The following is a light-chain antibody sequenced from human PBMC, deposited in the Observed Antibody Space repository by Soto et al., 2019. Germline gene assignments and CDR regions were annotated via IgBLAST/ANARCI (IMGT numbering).Light chain of an antibody. CDR2: AAS. Sequence: DVQMTQSPSSLSVSVGDRVTITCRASQDINSYLAWYQQKPGNAPKSLIYAASSLQTGVPSRFSGSESVTDFTLTISNLKPEDSATYYCQQYNIYPLAFGGGTKVEIK. J-gene: IGKJ4*01. CDR1: QDINSY. V-gene: IGKV1D-16*01. CDR3: QQYNIYPLA.